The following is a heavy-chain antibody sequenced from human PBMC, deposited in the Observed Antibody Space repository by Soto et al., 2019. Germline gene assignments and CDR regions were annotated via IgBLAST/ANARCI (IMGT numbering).Heavy chain of an antibody. CDR3: GREDRDRETGLVPAAIDGMDV. V-gene: IGHV1-69*08. CDR2: IIPIFGIA. J-gene: IGHJ6*02. D-gene: IGHD2-2*01. CDR1: GGTFSRYS. Sequence: QVQLVQSGAEVKKPGSSVKVSCKASGGTFSRYSITWVRQAPGHGLEWIGRIIPIFGIASYAQKLQGRVTVTEDETASTAYMEQSSLRSDDTAVYYCGREDRDRETGLVPAAIDGMDVWGQGTTVTVSS.